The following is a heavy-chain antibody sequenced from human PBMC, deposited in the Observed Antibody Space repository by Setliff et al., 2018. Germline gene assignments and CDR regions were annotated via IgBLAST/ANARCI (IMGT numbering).Heavy chain of an antibody. J-gene: IGHJ2*01. Sequence: ASVKVSCKASGYTFTSYYMHWVRQAPGQGLEWMGIINPSGGSTSYAQKFQGRVTMTRDTSTSTVDMELSSLRYEDTAVYYCARDGGFGELSSGNWYFDLWGRGTLVTVSS. CDR3: ARDGGFGELSSGNWYFDL. V-gene: IGHV1-46*01. D-gene: IGHD3-10*01. CDR2: INPSGGST. CDR1: GYTFTSYY.